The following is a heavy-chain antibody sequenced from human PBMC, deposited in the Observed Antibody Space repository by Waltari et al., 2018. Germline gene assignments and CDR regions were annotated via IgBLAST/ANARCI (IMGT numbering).Heavy chain of an antibody. V-gene: IGHV4-59*11. CDR3: ARASYGSGSSWFDP. J-gene: IGHJ5*02. Sequence: QVQLQESGPGLVKPSETLSLICSVSGGSINTHFWGWIRQPPGKTLEWIGNIYSSGSTNSNPSLTSRVTISLDMSKNQFSLKLRSVSAADTAVYYCARASYGSGSSWFDPWGQGNLVTVSS. D-gene: IGHD3-10*01. CDR1: GGSINTHF. CDR2: IYSSGST.